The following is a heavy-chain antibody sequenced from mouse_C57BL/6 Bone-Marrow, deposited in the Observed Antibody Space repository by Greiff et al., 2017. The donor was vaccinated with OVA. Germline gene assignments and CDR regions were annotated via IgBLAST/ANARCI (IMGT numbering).Heavy chain of an antibody. Sequence: EVKLVESGGGLVQPGGSLKLSCAASGFTFSDYYMYWVRQTPEKRLEWVAYISNGGGSTYYPDTVKGRFTISRDNAKNTLYLQMSRLKSEDTAMYYCARHGGLRRHYWYFDVWGTGTTVTGSS. J-gene: IGHJ1*03. CDR2: ISNGGGST. CDR3: ARHGGLRRHYWYFDV. CDR1: GFTFSDYY. V-gene: IGHV5-12*01. D-gene: IGHD2-2*01.